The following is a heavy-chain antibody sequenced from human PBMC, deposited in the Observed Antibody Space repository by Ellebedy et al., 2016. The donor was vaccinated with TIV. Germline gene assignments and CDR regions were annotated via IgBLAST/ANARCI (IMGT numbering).Heavy chain of an antibody. CDR1: GFTFNTYS. V-gene: IGHV3-48*02. CDR3: ARGGGERLRYAFDI. CDR2: IGSRTSKI. D-gene: IGHD1-26*01. J-gene: IGHJ3*02. Sequence: GESLKISCAASGFTFNTYSMNWVRQAPGQGREWVAYIGSRTSKIYYADSVKGRFAISRGNAKNSLDLQMNSLRDEDTAVYYCARGGGERLRYAFDIWGHGTLGTVSS.